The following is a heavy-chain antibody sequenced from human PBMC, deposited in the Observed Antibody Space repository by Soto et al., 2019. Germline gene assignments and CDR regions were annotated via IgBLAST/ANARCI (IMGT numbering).Heavy chain of an antibody. CDR3: ARVAGYGSGSSHGDK. CDR2: SVADSGNT. D-gene: IGHD3-10*01. J-gene: IGHJ4*02. Sequence: QVQLVQSGAEVTKPGASVRVSCKTSGYTFSTYGLSWVRQAPGQGLEWMGWSVADSGNTVYAQKFQGRVTVTTDRTTNTAYMELRSLRSDDTALYYCARVAGYGSGSSHGDKGGQGTLVTVSS. V-gene: IGHV1-18*01. CDR1: GYTFSTYG.